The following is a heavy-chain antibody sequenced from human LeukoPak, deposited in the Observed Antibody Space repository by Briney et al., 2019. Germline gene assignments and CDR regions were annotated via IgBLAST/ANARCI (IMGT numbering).Heavy chain of an antibody. V-gene: IGHV3-64*01. J-gene: IGHJ5*02. D-gene: IGHD6-19*01. CDR2: ISSNGGST. Sequence: GGSLRLSCAASGFSFSSYAMHWVRQATGKGLEYVSGISSNGGSTYYANSVKGRFTISRDNSKNTLYLQMGSLRAEDMAVYYCARELSGYSSGWYSSWFDPWGQGTLVTVSS. CDR1: GFSFSSYA. CDR3: ARELSGYSSGWYSSWFDP.